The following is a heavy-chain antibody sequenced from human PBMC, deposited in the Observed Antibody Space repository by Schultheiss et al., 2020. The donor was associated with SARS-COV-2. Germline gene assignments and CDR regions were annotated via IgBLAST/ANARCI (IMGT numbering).Heavy chain of an antibody. CDR2: ISGATGTI. V-gene: IGHV3-23*01. D-gene: IGHD6-13*01. CDR3: GKAGDQYASSWHEGDY. Sequence: GGSLRLSCAASGFTVSSNYMSWVRQAPGKGLEWVSSISGATGTIYYGDTVKGRFTVSRDNSRNTLFLQMKNLRAEDTAVYYCGKAGDQYASSWHEGDYWGQGTLVTVSS. CDR1: GFTVSSNY. J-gene: IGHJ4*02.